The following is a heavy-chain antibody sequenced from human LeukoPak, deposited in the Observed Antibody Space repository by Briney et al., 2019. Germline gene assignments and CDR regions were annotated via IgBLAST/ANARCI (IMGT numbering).Heavy chain of an antibody. CDR2: INHSGST. CDR3: ARDNWGSLDY. V-gene: IGHV4-34*01. Sequence: SETLSLTCAVYGGSFSGYYWRWIRQPPGKGLEWIGEINHSGSTNYNPSLKSRVTISVDTSKRQISLNLRSVTAADTAVYYCARDNWGSLDYWGQGTLVTVSS. CDR1: GGSFSGYY. D-gene: IGHD7-27*01. J-gene: IGHJ4*02.